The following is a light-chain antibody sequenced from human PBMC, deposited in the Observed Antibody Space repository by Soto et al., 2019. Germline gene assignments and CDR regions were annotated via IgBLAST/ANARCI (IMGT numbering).Light chain of an antibody. CDR3: MQGTHWPFT. V-gene: IGKV2-30*02. Sequence: DVVMTQSSLSLPVTLGQPASISCRSSQSLVHSDGDIYLNWFQQRPGQSPRRLIYKVSNRDSGVPHRFSGSGSGTDFTLKISRVEPEDIGVYYCMQGTHWPFTFGQGTKLEIK. CDR1: QSLVHSDGDIY. CDR2: KVS. J-gene: IGKJ2*01.